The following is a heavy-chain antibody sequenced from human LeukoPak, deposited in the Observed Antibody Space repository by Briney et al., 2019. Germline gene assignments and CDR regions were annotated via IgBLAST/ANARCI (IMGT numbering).Heavy chain of an antibody. CDR2: IITIFGRP. CDR1: GGIFNNYA. D-gene: IGHD6-25*01. Sequence: ASVKVSCKASGGIFNNYANSWVRQAHGQGLEWMGGIITIFGRPNYAQKFQGRVTITADKSTSTAYMELSSLRSEDTAVYYCAYSSGSFDYWGQGTLVTVSS. V-gene: IGHV1-69*06. J-gene: IGHJ4*02. CDR3: AYSSGSFDY.